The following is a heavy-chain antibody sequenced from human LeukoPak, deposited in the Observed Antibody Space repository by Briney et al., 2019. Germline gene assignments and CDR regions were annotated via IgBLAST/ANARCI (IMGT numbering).Heavy chain of an antibody. J-gene: IGHJ4*02. CDR3: ATWGSYGYVFDY. CDR1: GFTFSSCS. V-gene: IGHV3-21*01. D-gene: IGHD5-18*01. Sequence: GGSLRLSCAASGFTFSSCSMNWVRQAPGKGLEWVSSISSSSSYIYYADSVKGRFTISRDNAKNSLYLQMNSLRAEDTAVYYCATWGSYGYVFDYWGQGTLVTVSS. CDR2: ISSSSSYI.